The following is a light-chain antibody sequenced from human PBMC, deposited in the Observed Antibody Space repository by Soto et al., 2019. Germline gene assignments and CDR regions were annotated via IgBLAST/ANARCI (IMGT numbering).Light chain of an antibody. J-gene: IGLJ2*01. CDR1: ISKIGSNY. V-gene: IGLV1-47*01. Sequence: QSVLTQPPSASGTPGQRVTISCSGSISKIGSNYVYWYQQLPGTAPKLLIYRNNQRPSGVPDRFSGSKSGTSASLAISGLRSEDEADYYCAAWDDSLSGRGVFGGGTKVTVL. CDR2: RNN. CDR3: AAWDDSLSGRGV.